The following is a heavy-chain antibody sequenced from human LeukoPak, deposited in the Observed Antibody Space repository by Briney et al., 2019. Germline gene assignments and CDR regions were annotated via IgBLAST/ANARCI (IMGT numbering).Heavy chain of an antibody. D-gene: IGHD2-21*01. CDR2: ITAYNDNT. Sequence: ASVKVSCKASGYTFTGYYMHWVRQAPGQGLEWMGWITAYNDNTYYAQKLQGRVTMTTDTSTSTAYMELRSLRSDDTAVYYCARDYSSAFYYFDYWGQGTLVTVSS. V-gene: IGHV1-18*04. CDR1: GYTFTGYY. CDR3: ARDYSSAFYYFDY. J-gene: IGHJ4*02.